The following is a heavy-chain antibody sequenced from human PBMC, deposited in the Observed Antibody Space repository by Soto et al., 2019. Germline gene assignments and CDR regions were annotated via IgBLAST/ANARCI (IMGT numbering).Heavy chain of an antibody. J-gene: IGHJ4*02. D-gene: IGHD5-18*01. Sequence: QITLKESGPTLVKPTQTLTLTCTFSGFSLSTSGVGVGWIRQPPGKALEWLALIYWDDDKRYSPSLKSRLTITTDTSKHQVVLTMTNMDPVDTATYYCAHSGYSYDHYWGQGTLVTVSS. V-gene: IGHV2-5*02. CDR3: AHSGYSYDHY. CDR1: GFSLSTSGVG. CDR2: IYWDDDK.